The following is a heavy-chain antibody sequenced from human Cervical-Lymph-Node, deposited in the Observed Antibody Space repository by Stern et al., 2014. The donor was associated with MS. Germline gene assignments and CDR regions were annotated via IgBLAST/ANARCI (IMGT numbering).Heavy chain of an antibody. CDR1: GYTFTDYY. D-gene: IGHD3-22*01. CDR2: LNPDSGST. V-gene: IGHV1-2*06. CDR3: ATSYYYDATSSLDY. J-gene: IGHJ4*02. Sequence: QLVQSGAEVKQYGASVNVSCKASGYTFTDYYMHWFRQAPGQGLEWMGRLNPDSGSTRYAQKFQDRVTMTRDTSIDTAYMELNRLVSDDTAVYYCATSYYYDATSSLDYWGQGTLVTVSS.